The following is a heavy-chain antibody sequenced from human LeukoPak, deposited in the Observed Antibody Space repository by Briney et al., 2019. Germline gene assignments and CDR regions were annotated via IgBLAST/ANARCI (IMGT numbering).Heavy chain of an antibody. J-gene: IGHJ4*02. V-gene: IGHV3-64D*09. CDR2: ISSDGGST. Sequence: GGSLRLSCSASGFTFSSYPMHWVRQAPGKRLEHVSGISSDGGSTYYTDSVKGRFTISRDNSKNTLYLQMSSLRAEDTAVYYCVRGFAISRFDYWGQGILVTVSS. D-gene: IGHD3-10*01. CDR3: VRGFAISRFDY. CDR1: GFTFSSYP.